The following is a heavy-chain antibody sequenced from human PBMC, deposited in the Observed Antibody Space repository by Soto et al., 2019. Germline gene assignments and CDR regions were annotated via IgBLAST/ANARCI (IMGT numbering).Heavy chain of an antibody. J-gene: IGHJ4*02. CDR2: IVPIFGTA. D-gene: IGHD3-22*01. CDR3: ARGIYYNSGAYYFFF. V-gene: IGHV1-69*01. Sequence: SVKVSCKASGDTFSRYALSWVRQAPGQGPEWMGGIVPIFGTANYAQKFQGRVTITADESTSTAYMELRSLRSEDTAMYYCARGIYYNSGAYYFFFWGQGTLVTVPQ. CDR1: GDTFSRYA.